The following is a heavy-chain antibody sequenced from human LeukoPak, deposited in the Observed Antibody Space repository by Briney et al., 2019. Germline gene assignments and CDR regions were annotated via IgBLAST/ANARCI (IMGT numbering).Heavy chain of an antibody. CDR3: ARGSFPSDDILTGPFNN. Sequence: ASVKVSCKASGYTFTSYGISWVRQAPGQGLEWMGWISSYNGNTNYAQKLQGRATMTTDTSTSTAYMELRSLRSDDTAVYYCARGSFPSDDILTGPFNNWGQGTLVTVSS. CDR1: GYTFTSYG. J-gene: IGHJ4*02. V-gene: IGHV1-18*01. D-gene: IGHD3-9*01. CDR2: ISSYNGNT.